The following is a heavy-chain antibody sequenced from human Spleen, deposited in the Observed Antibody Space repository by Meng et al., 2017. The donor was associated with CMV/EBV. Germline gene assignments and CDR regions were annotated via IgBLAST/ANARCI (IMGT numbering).Heavy chain of an antibody. CDR1: GYTFTSYG. CDR3: VREGRSTQGYGYYYYGMDV. J-gene: IGHJ6*02. D-gene: IGHD5-18*01. V-gene: IGHV1-18*01. Sequence: ASVKVSCKASGYTFTSYGISWVRQAPGQGLEWMGWISASNGNTNYAQKLQGRVTMTTDTSTRTAYMALRSLRSDDTAVYYCVREGRSTQGYGYYYYGMDVWGQGTTVTVSS. CDR2: ISASNGNT.